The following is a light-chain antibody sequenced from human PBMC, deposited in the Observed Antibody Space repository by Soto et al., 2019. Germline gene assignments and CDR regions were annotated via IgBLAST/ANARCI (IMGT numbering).Light chain of an antibody. CDR3: AAWDDSLL. CDR1: SSNIGSNT. J-gene: IGLJ2*01. CDR2: SNN. Sequence: QLVLTQPPSASGTPGQRVTSSCSGSSSNIGSNTVNWYQQLPGTAPKLLIYSNNQRPSGVPDRFSGSKSGTSASLAISGLQSEDEADYYCAAWDDSLLFGGGTKVTVL. V-gene: IGLV1-44*01.